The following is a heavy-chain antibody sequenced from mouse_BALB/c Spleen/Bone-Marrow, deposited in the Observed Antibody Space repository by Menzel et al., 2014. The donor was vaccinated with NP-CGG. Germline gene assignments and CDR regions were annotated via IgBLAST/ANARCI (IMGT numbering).Heavy chain of an antibody. D-gene: IGHD2-4*01. Sequence: DVKLVESGGGLVKPGGSLKLSCAASGFTFSSYAMSWVRQTPEKRLEWVASISSGGNTYYPDSMKGRFTISRDNARNILYLQMSSLRSEDTAMYYCARGGELRPWFAYWGQGILVTVSA. V-gene: IGHV5-6-5*01. CDR3: ARGGELRPWFAY. J-gene: IGHJ3*01. CDR2: ISSGGNT. CDR1: GFTFSSYA.